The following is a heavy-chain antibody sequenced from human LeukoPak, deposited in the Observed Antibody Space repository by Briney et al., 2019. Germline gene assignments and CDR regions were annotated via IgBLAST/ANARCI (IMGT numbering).Heavy chain of an antibody. D-gene: IGHD1-26*01. J-gene: IGHJ4*02. CDR1: GFTFDSFS. CDR2: ISSSTTYI. Sequence: GGSLRLSCAASGFTFDSFSINWVRQAPGKGLEWVASISSSTTYIYYAGSVKGRFTISRDNAKNLVYLEMNSLRAEDTAVYYCARVPGEMGASLAYLDYWGQGTLVIVSS. V-gene: IGHV3-21*01. CDR3: ARVPGEMGASLAYLDY.